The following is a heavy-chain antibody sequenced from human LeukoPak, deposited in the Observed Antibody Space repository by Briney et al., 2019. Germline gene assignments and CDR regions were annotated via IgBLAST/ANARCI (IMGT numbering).Heavy chain of an antibody. J-gene: IGHJ6*02. V-gene: IGHV3-23*01. CDR1: GFTFSSYA. CDR2: ISGSGGST. CDR3: ADGYYYGMDV. Sequence: GGSLRLSRAASGFTFSSYAMSWVRQAPGKGLEWVPAISGSGGSTYYADSVKGRFTISTDNSKNTLYLQINSLRAEDTAIYYCADGYYYGMDVCGQGTTVTVSS.